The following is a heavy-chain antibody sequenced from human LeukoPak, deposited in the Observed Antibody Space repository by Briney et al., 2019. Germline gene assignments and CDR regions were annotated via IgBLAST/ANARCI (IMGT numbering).Heavy chain of an antibody. V-gene: IGHV4-34*01. J-gene: IGHJ6*03. CDR3: ARGTTVPAAIRRTTVRPYMDV. CDR2: INHSGST. D-gene: IGHD2-2*02. CDR1: GGSFSGYY. Sequence: SEALSLTCAVYGGSFSGYYWSWIRQPPGKGLEWIGEINHSGSTNYNPSLKSRVTISVDTSKNQFSLKLSSVTAADTAVYYCARGTTVPAAIRRTTVRPYMDVWGKGTTVTVSS.